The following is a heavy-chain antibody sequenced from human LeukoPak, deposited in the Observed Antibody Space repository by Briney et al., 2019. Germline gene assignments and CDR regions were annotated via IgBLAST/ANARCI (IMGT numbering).Heavy chain of an antibody. D-gene: IGHD2-15*01. J-gene: IGHJ4*02. CDR1: GYSFTNFG. V-gene: IGHV1-18*01. CDR2: ISAYNGNT. CDR3: ARSGCSAGTCYSQTVKFDY. Sequence: GASVKVSCKASGYSFTNFGITWVRQAPGQGLEWMGWISAYNGNTDYAQNFQRRVTVTADTSTSTAYMELRGLRSDDTAVYYCARSGCSAGTCYSQTVKFDYWGQGTLVTVSS.